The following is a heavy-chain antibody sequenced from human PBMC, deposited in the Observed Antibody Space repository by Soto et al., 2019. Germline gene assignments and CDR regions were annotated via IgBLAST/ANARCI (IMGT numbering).Heavy chain of an antibody. CDR3: ARVRQGCSANNCYFDP. V-gene: IGHV4-4*02. CDR1: GGSVRAPDW. D-gene: IGHD1-1*01. CDR2: VHISGHS. Sequence: PXETLSLTCTLSGGSVRAPDWWNWVRQSPDKGLEWIAEVHISGHSNYNPSLRSRVSVSIDSSKNQFYLNLNSVTAADTAIYYCARVRQGCSANNCYFDPWGQGTQATVSS. J-gene: IGHJ5*01.